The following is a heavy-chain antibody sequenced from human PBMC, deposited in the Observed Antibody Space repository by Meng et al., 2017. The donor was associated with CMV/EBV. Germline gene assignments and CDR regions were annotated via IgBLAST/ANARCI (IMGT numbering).Heavy chain of an antibody. CDR1: GFTVSSNY. J-gene: IGHJ6*02. CDR3: ARGGTTSYPYGMDV. V-gene: IGHV3-53*01. D-gene: IGHD4-11*01. Sequence: GESLKISCAASGFTVSSNYMSWVRQAPGKGLECVSVIYSGGSTYYADSVKGRFTISRDNSKNTLYLQMNSLRAEDTAVYYCARGGTTSYPYGMDVWGQGTTVTVSS. CDR2: IYSGGST.